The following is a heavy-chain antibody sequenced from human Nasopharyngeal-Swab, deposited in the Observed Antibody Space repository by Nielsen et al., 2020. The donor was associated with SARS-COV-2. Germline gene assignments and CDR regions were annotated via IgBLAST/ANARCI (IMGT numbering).Heavy chain of an antibody. D-gene: IGHD2-21*02. CDR2: IKQGGSEQ. CDR1: GFPFRNYY. J-gene: IGHJ3*02. Sequence: GESLKISCAASGFPFRNYYMTWVRQPPGKGLEWVANIKQGGSEQFYVDSVKGRFTISRDDAKNSVYLQMNSLRAEDTAVYYCARESVVTGMDDATDMWGQGTMVTVSS. CDR3: ARESVVTGMDDATDM. V-gene: IGHV3-7*04.